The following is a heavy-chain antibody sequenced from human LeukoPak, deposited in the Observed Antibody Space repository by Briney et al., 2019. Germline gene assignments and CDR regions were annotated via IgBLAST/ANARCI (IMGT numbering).Heavy chain of an antibody. D-gene: IGHD1-1*01. Sequence: AESLSLTCAASGGSISSYYWSWVRQPPGKGLEWVSYISCNGSTNCTTSLKSLVSISVDTSKNQFSLQLRSVTAADTAVYYCAREGTAGTNLNWFDPWGQGTLVTVSS. CDR3: AREGTAGTNLNWFDP. J-gene: IGHJ5*02. CDR1: GGSISSYY. V-gene: IGHV4-59*01. CDR2: ISCNGST.